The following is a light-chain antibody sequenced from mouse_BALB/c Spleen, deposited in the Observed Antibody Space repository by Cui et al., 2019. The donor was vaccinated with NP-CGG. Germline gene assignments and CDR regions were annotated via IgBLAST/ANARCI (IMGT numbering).Light chain of an antibody. CDR3: ALWYSNHWV. CDR2: GTN. Sequence: QPVVTQESALTTSPGETVTLTCSSRTGSVTTSNYANWVQEKPDHLFTGLIGGTNNRAPVVPARFSGSLIGDKAALTITGAQTEDEAIYFCALWYSNHWVFGGGTKLTVL. CDR1: TGSVTTSNY. V-gene: IGLV1*01. J-gene: IGLJ1*01.